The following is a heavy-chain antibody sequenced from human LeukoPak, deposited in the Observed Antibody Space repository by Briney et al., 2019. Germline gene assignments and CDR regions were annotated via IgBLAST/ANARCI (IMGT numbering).Heavy chain of an antibody. J-gene: IGHJ5*02. CDR3: ARRILGGSLYNWFDP. CDR2: IYYSGST. D-gene: IGHD1-26*01. V-gene: IGHV4-59*08. Sequence: PSETLSLTCTVSGGSISSYYWSWVRQPPGKGLEWIGYIYYSGSTNYNPSLKSRVTISVDTSKNQFSLKLSSVTAADTAVYYCARRILGGSLYNWFDPWGQGTLVTVSS. CDR1: GGSISSYY.